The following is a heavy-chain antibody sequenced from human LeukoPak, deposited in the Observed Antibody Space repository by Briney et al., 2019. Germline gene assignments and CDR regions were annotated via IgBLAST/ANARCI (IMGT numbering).Heavy chain of an antibody. CDR3: AREGIRIAAAGR. CDR1: GYTFTGYY. CDR2: INPNSGGT. V-gene: IGHV1-2*02. J-gene: IGHJ4*02. D-gene: IGHD6-13*01. Sequence: ASVTVSCKASGYTFTGYYMHWVRQAPGQGLEWMGWINPNSGGTNYAQKFQGRVTMTRDTSISTAYMELSRLRSDDTAVYYCAREGIRIAAAGRWGQGTLVTVSS.